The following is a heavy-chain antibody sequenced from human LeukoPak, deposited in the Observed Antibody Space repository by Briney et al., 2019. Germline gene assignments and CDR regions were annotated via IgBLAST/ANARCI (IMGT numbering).Heavy chain of an antibody. J-gene: IGHJ4*02. CDR3: ARSRLDGYDSGGYLYYFDY. Sequence: ASVKVSCKASGYTFTGYCVHWVRQAPGQGLERIGRINPNTDITSYAQKFQGRVTVTRDTSINTAYMELSSLRSDDTAVYYCARSRLDGYDSGGYLYYFDYWGQGTLVTVSS. V-gene: IGHV1-2*06. CDR2: INPNTDIT. CDR1: GYTFTGYC. D-gene: IGHD3-22*01.